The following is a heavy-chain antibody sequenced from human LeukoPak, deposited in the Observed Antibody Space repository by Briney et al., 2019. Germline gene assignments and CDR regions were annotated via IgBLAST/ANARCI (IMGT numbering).Heavy chain of an antibody. J-gene: IGHJ4*02. Sequence: SQTLSLTCSVSGGSISRGSYYWNWIRQPAGKGLEWMGRIYNSGSTNYNPSLKSRVTISTDMSKNQYSLKLTSVTAADTAVYYCARGPSAIDTIFGVVIHMPDYWGQGTLVTVSS. CDR1: GGSISRGSYY. CDR2: IYNSGST. CDR3: ARGPSAIDTIFGVVIHMPDY. V-gene: IGHV4-61*02. D-gene: IGHD3-3*01.